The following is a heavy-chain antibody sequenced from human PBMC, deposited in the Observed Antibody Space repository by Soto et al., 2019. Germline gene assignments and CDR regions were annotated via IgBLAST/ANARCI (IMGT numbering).Heavy chain of an antibody. D-gene: IGHD2-15*01. J-gene: IGHJ4*02. V-gene: IGHV1-46*01. Sequence: ASVKVSSKASGYTFTNYHMHWVRQAPGQGFEWMGIINPSGDSTTHAQKFQGRVTMTSDTSTSTVYMELSSLRFDDTAVYYCARDSGIVVDGGSGQDDWGQGT. CDR3: ARDSGIVVDGGSGQDD. CDR1: GYTFTNYH. CDR2: INPSGDST.